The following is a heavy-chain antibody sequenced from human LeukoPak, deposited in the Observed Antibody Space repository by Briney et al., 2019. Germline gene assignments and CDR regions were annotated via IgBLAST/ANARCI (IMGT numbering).Heavy chain of an antibody. J-gene: IGHJ3*02. CDR1: DGSFTSRSYS. D-gene: IGHD1-26*01. Sequence: SETLSLTCAVSDGSFTSRSYSWGWIHQPPGKGLDWIGSFDYTGTTQYNPSLKSRVTISVDTYKNQFSLKLSSVTAADTAVYYCARHKSWSSYDAFEIWGQGTMVTVSS. CDR3: ARHKSWSSYDAFEI. V-gene: IGHV4-39*01. CDR2: FDYTGTT.